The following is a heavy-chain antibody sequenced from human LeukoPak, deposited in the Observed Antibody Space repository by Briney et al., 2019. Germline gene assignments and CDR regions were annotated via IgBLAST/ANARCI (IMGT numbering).Heavy chain of an antibody. D-gene: IGHD5-24*01. CDR3: AKSGYNRFDY. CDR2: ISGSGSGGST. CDR1: GFTFSSYG. Sequence: GGSLRLSCAASGFTFSSYGMSWARQAPGKGLEWVSSISGSGSGGSTYYADSVKGRFTISRDNSKNTLYLQMNSLRAEDTAVYYCAKSGYNRFDYWGQGTLVTVSS. J-gene: IGHJ4*02. V-gene: IGHV3-23*01.